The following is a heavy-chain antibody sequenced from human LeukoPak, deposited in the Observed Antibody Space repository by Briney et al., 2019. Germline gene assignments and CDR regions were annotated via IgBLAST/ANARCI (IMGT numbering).Heavy chain of an antibody. CDR2: ISYDGSNK. J-gene: IGHJ3*02. V-gene: IGHV3-30*18. D-gene: IGHD3-10*01. CDR1: GFTFSSYG. Sequence: GRSLRLSCAASGFTFSSYGMHWVRQAPGKGLEWVAVISYDGSNKYYADSVKGRFTISRDNSKNTLYLQMNSLRAEDTAVYYCAKGGITMVRGVSSDAFDIWGQGTMVTVSS. CDR3: AKGGITMVRGVSSDAFDI.